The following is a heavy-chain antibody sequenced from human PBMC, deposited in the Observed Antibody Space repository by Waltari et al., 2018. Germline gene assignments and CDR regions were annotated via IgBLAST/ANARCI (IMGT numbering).Heavy chain of an antibody. CDR2: VSYDGKTK. J-gene: IGHJ4*02. D-gene: IGHD1-26*01. V-gene: IGHV3-30*18. CDR3: AKDGGGGETYYKHRYFDF. CDR1: GFTFTYEP. Sequence: QVQLVESGGGLVQPGRSLRLSCAAFGFTFTYEPVHCIRQAPAKGMEWVAIVSYDGKTKYYADSVKGRFTISRDNSKNTLYLDMNSLRAEDTALYYCAKDGGGGETYYKHRYFDFWGQGTLVSVSS.